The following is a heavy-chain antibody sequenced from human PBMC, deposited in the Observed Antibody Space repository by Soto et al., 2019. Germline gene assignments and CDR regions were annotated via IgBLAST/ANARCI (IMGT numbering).Heavy chain of an antibody. CDR3: SLVDNYITPTPLDV. Sequence: HVQLVQSGDEVRKPGSSVKVSCKASGYIFVNYGIAWVRQAPGQGLEWMGWISPYSGNTHYASKVQGRLTMTTDTSASSAYMDLGSLTSDDTVVYYCSLVDNYITPTPLDVWGQGTTVTVSS. J-gene: IGHJ6*02. V-gene: IGHV1-18*01. CDR2: ISPYSGNT. CDR1: GYIFVNYG. D-gene: IGHD2-8*02.